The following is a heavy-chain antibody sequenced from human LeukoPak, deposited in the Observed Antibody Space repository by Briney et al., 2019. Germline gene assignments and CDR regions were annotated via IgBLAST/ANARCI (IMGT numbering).Heavy chain of an antibody. CDR1: GYTLTELS. CDR3: ATQSDVLYAFDI. J-gene: IGHJ3*02. D-gene: IGHD6-19*01. CDR2: FDPEDGET. Sequence: ASVKVSCKVSGYTLTELSMHWARQAPGKGLEWMGGFDPEDGETIYAQKFQGRVTMTEDTSTGTAYMELSSLRSEDTAVYYCATQSDVLYAFDIWGQGTMVTVSS. V-gene: IGHV1-24*01.